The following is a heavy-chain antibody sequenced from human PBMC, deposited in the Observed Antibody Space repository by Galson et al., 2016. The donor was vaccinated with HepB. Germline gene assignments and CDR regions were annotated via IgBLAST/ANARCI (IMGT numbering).Heavy chain of an antibody. J-gene: IGHJ5*02. CDR1: GYTFPSYG. D-gene: IGHD3-22*01. V-gene: IGHV1-18*01. Sequence: SCKASGYTFPSYGISWVRQAPGQGLEWMGWISAYNGNANYAQKFQGRVTMTTDTSTSTAYMELRSLRSDDTAVYYCARGSRSGFVNWFDPWGQGTLVTVSS. CDR2: ISAYNGNA. CDR3: ARGSRSGFVNWFDP.